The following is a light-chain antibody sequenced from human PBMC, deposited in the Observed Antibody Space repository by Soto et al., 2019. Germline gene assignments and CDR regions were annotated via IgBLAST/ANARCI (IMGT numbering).Light chain of an antibody. CDR3: SSYAGSKTL. CDR2: EVT. Sequence: QSALTQPPSASGSPGQSLTISSTGTSSDVGGYNYVSWYQQHPGKAPKLMIYEVTKRPSGVPDRFSGSKSGNTASLTVSGLQAEDEADYYCSSYAGSKTLFGGGTKLTVL. V-gene: IGLV2-8*01. J-gene: IGLJ2*01. CDR1: SSDVGGYNY.